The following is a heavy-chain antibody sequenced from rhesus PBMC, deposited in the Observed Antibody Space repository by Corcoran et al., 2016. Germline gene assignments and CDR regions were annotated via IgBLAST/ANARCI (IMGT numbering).Heavy chain of an antibody. Sequence: EVQLVQSGAEVKKPGASVKISCKASGYTFTDYYLHWVRQAPGKGLEWMGRVDPEDGEAIHAQKFQYRVTITADTSTDTAYMELSSLRSEDTAVYYCATQYCTGSGCNLDYWGQGVLVTVSS. J-gene: IGHJ4*01. V-gene: IGHV1-111*02. CDR2: VDPEDGEA. CDR1: GYTFTDYY. CDR3: ATQYCTGSGCNLDY. D-gene: IGHD2-21*01.